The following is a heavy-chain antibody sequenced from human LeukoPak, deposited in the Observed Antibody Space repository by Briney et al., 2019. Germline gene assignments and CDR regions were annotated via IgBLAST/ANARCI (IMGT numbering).Heavy chain of an antibody. CDR2: IHHSGST. Sequence: SGTLSLTCTVSGGSISSSHWWGWVRQPPGKGLEWVGEIHHSGSTNSNPSLKSRLTISVDKSKNQFSLGLNSVTAADTAVYYCAREFVQGSSLPYFDCWGQGTLVTVSS. CDR3: AREFVQGSSLPYFDC. CDR1: GGSISSSHW. J-gene: IGHJ4*02. V-gene: IGHV4-4*02. D-gene: IGHD1-26*01.